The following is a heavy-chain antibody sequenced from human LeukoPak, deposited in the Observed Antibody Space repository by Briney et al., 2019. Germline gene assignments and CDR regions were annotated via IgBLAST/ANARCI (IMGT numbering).Heavy chain of an antibody. J-gene: IGHJ3*02. CDR1: GFTFSSYE. CDR2: ISSSGSTI. Sequence: GGSLRLSCAASGFTFSSYEMNWVRQAPGKGLEWVSYISSSGSTIYYADSVKGRFTISRDNAKNSLYLQMNSLRAEDTALYYCARVYYYDSSGYYDAFDIWGQGTMVTVSS. V-gene: IGHV3-48*03. CDR3: ARVYYYDSSGYYDAFDI. D-gene: IGHD3-22*01.